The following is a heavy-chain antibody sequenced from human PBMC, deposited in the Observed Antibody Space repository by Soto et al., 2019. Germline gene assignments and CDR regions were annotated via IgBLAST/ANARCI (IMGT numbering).Heavy chain of an antibody. CDR3: ARGNHRWLQLWYFDL. D-gene: IGHD5-12*01. V-gene: IGHV1-18*01. J-gene: IGHJ2*01. CDR2: ISPYIGTI. Sequence: ASVKVSCKASGYTFTSYGISWVRQAPGQGLEWMGGISPYIGTINYAQKLQGRVTMTADKSTSTAYMELSSLRSEDTAVYYCARGNHRWLQLWYFDLWGRGTLVTVS. CDR1: GYTFTSYG.